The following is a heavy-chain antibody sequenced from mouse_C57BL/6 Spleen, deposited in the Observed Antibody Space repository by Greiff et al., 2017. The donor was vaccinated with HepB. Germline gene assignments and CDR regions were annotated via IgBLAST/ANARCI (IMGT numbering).Heavy chain of an antibody. CDR1: GFNIKDYY. CDR2: IDPEDGDT. Sequence: EVQLQQSGAELVRPGASVKLSCTASGFNIKDYYMHWVKQRPEQGLEWIGRIDPEDGDTEYAPKFQGKATMTADTSSSTAYLQLSSLTSEDTAVYCCTKVYDGYTGGIYYFDYWGQGTTLTGSS. J-gene: IGHJ2*01. CDR3: TKVYDGYTGGIYYFDY. D-gene: IGHD2-3*01. V-gene: IGHV14-1*01.